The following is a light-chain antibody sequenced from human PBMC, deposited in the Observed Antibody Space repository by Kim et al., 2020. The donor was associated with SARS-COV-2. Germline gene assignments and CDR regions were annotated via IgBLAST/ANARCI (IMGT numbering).Light chain of an antibody. J-gene: IGKJ2*01. CDR2: AAS. CDR1: QSISSY. CDR3: QQSYSTPYT. V-gene: IGKV1-39*01. Sequence: SASVGDRVTITCRASQSISSYFNWYQQKPGKAPKLLIYAASSLQSGVTSRFSGSGSGTDFTLTISSLQPEDFATYYCQQSYSTPYTFGQGTKLEI.